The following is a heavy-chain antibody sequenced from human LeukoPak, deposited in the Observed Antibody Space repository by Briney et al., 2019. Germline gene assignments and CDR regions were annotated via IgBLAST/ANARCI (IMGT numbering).Heavy chain of an antibody. CDR2: IYYSGST. Sequence: SETLSLTCTFSGGSIRDDYWSWIRQPPGKGLEWIGNIYYSGSTKYNPSLKSRVTISIDTSRNQFSLKLTSVTAADTAVYYCARVPHCSSNSCQAWFDPWSQGTLVTVSS. V-gene: IGHV4-59*01. CDR1: GGSIRDDY. J-gene: IGHJ5*02. CDR3: ARVPHCSSNSCQAWFDP. D-gene: IGHD2-2*01.